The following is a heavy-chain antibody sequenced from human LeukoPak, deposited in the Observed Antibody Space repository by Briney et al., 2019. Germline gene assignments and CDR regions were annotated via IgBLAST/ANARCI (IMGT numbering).Heavy chain of an antibody. J-gene: IGHJ4*02. CDR2: IYYSGST. V-gene: IGHV4-39*01. D-gene: IGHD6-19*01. Sequence: SETLSLTCTVSGGSISSSSYYWGWIRQPPGKGLEWIGSIYYSGSTYYNPSLKSRVTISVDTSKNQFSLKLSSVTAADTAVYYCARRDSSGWFDYWGQGTLVTVSS. CDR3: ARRDSSGWFDY. CDR1: GGSISSSSYY.